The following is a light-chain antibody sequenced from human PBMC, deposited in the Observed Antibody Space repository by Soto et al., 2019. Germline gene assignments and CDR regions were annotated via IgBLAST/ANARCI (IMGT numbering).Light chain of an antibody. Sequence: EIVLTQSPATLSLSPGDRATLSCGASQSVPSTYLAWYQQKPGLAPRLLISDISNRATGIPDRFSGIGSGTDFTLTISRLEPEDFAVYYCQQYGNSPLTFGGGTKVEIK. V-gene: IGKV3D-20*01. CDR1: QSVPSTY. J-gene: IGKJ4*01. CDR3: QQYGNSPLT. CDR2: DIS.